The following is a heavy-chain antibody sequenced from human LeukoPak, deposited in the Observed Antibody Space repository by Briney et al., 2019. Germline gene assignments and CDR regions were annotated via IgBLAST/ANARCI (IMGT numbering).Heavy chain of an antibody. Sequence: GGSLRLSCAASGFTFNDYYMSWIRQAPGKGLEWVSYISSSGSTKYYADSVKGRFTISRDNAKNSLYLQMNSLRAEDTAIYYCARDLEWAVAGTLIAYWGQGTLVTVSS. V-gene: IGHV3-11*04. CDR3: ARDLEWAVAGTLIAY. CDR1: GFTFNDYY. J-gene: IGHJ4*02. D-gene: IGHD6-19*01. CDR2: ISSSGSTK.